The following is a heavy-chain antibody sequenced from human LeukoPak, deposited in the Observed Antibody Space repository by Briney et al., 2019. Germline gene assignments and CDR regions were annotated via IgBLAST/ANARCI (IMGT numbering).Heavy chain of an antibody. V-gene: IGHV3-74*01. CDR2: ISSDGSNT. CDR3: ARVGEYDSFDY. CDR1: GCTFSNFW. J-gene: IGHJ4*02. D-gene: IGHD2/OR15-2a*01. Sequence: GGSLRLSCAASGCTFSNFWMYWVRQPPGMGLVWVSRISSDGSNTNYADSVKGRFTISRDNAKNTLYLQMDSLRAEDTAVYYCARVGEYDSFDYWGQGTLVTVSS.